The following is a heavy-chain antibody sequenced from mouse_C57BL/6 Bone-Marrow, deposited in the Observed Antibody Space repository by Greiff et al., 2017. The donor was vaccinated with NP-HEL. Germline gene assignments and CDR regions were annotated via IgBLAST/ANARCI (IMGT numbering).Heavy chain of an antibody. CDR2: INYDGSST. J-gene: IGHJ1*03. CDR1: GFTFSDYY. CDR3: ARERGTGYWYFDV. D-gene: IGHD4-1*01. V-gene: IGHV5-16*01. Sequence: DVKLVESEGGLVQPGSSMKLSCTASGFTFSDYYMAWVRQVPEKGLEWVANINYDGSSTYYLDSLKSRFIISRDNAKNILYLQMSSLKSEDTATYYCARERGTGYWYFDVWGTGTTVTVSS.